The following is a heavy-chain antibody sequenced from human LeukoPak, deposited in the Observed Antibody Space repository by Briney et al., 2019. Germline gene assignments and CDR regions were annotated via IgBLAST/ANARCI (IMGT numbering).Heavy chain of an antibody. D-gene: IGHD6-13*01. CDR1: GFTFSSYA. CDR3: AKDGKKYGSTWDFDY. CDR2: ISGNGYNT. V-gene: IGHV3-23*01. J-gene: IGHJ4*02. Sequence: GGSLRLSCAASGFTFSSYAMIWVRQAPGKGLEWVSLISGNGYNTYYADSVKGRFTVPNDNSKSTLYLQLNSLRAEDTAEYYCAKDGKKYGSTWDFDYWGQGTLVTVSS.